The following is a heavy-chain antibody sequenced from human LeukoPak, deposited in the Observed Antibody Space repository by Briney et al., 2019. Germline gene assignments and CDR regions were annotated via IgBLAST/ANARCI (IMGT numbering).Heavy chain of an antibody. Sequence: SETLSLTCTVSGGSISSYYWSWIRQPPGKGLEWIGYIYYSGSTNCNPSLKSRVTISVDTSKNQFSLKLSSVTAADTAVYYCASGRHGGPYYFDYWGQGTLVTVSS. D-gene: IGHD3-3*01. V-gene: IGHV4-59*01. CDR2: IYYSGST. CDR1: GGSISSYY. J-gene: IGHJ4*02. CDR3: ASGRHGGPYYFDY.